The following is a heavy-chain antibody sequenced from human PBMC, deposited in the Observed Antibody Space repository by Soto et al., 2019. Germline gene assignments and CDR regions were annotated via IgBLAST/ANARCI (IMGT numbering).Heavy chain of an antibody. D-gene: IGHD2-8*02. CDR1: GFTFSTYA. V-gene: IGHV3-23*01. CDR2: MSGSGATT. CDR3: AKGSSCTSVSCHFATFEY. J-gene: IGHJ4*02. Sequence: EVQLLESGGGFVQPGWSLRLSCAASGFTFSTYAMSWVRQSPGKGLEWVSAMSGSGATTHHADSVKGRFTISRDNSKNTLYVQLNSLRAADPAVYLCAKGSSCTSVSCHFATFEYWGQGTLVTVSS.